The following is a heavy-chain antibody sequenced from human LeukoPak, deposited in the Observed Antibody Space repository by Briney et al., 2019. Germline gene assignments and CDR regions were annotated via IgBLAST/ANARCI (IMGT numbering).Heavy chain of an antibody. V-gene: IGHV4-61*02. D-gene: IGHD6-6*01. CDR3: AREFLASRRNWVDP. Sequence: SQTLSLTCSVSGDSISHGTYYWSWIRPPAGQGLEWLGRIYTTGVTNYNPSLKTRVTISVDPSLNQFSLNLTSVTAADTAVYYCAREFLASRRNWVDPWGQGTLVTVSS. CDR2: IYTTGVT. J-gene: IGHJ5*02. CDR1: GDSISHGTYY.